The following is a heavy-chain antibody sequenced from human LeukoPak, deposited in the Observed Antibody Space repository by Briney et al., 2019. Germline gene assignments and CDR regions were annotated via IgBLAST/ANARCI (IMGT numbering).Heavy chain of an antibody. CDR1: GFTFSSYS. CDR3: AKDPPYYYYGMDV. V-gene: IGHV3-21*01. J-gene: IGHJ6*02. CDR2: ISSSSSYI. Sequence: GGSLRLSCAASGFTFSSYSMNWVRQAPGKGLEWVSSISSSSSYIYYADSVKGRFTISRDNAKNSLYLQMNSLRAEDTAVYYCAKDPPYYYYGMDVWGQGTTVTVSS.